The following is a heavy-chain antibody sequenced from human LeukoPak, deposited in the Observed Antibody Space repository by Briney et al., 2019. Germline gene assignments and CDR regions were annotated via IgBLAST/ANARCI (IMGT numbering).Heavy chain of an antibody. J-gene: IGHJ5*02. Sequence: SETLSLTCTVSGGSISSYYWSWIRQPPGKGLEWIGYIYYSGSTNYNPSLKSRVTISVDTSKNQFSLKLSSVTAADTAVYYCARHVLSSLLWFGELSETGFDPWGQGTLVTVSS. D-gene: IGHD3-10*01. CDR1: GGSISSYY. CDR3: ARHVLSSLLWFGELSETGFDP. V-gene: IGHV4-59*08. CDR2: IYYSGST.